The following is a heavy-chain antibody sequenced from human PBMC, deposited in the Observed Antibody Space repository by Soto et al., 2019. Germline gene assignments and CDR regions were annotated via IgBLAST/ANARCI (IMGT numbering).Heavy chain of an antibody. CDR3: VRGGYSSSWESRDP. CDR1: RSSYPKYH. Sequence: PERSLRLPCVASRSSYPKYHMHWVCQTPDKGLEWVAVISHDGATKNSADSVKGRFSISRDNSRNTVYLEMNNLRTEDTAMYYCVRGGYSSSWESRDPWRRQTRVTVAS. D-gene: IGHD4-4*01. V-gene: IGHV3-30-3*01. CDR2: ISHDGATK. J-gene: IGHJ5*02.